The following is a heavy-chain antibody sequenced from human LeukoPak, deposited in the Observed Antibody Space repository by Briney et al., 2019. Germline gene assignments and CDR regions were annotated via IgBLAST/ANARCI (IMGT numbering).Heavy chain of an antibody. CDR3: ARDGPWDY. CDR1: GFTFSTYE. V-gene: IGHV3-48*03. CDR2: ITDSGRTI. J-gene: IGHJ4*02. Sequence: GGSLRLSCAASGFTFSTYEMNWVRQAPGKGLEWVSYITDSGRTIYYADSVKGRFTISRDNAKNSLFLQMNSLRAEDTAVYYCARDGPWDYWGQGTLVTDSS.